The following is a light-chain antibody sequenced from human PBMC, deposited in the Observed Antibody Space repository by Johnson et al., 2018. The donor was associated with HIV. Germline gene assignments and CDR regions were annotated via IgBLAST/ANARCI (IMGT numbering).Light chain of an antibody. CDR1: SSNIGNNY. V-gene: IGLV1-51*01. J-gene: IGLJ1*01. Sequence: QSLLTQPPSVSAAPGQKVTISCSGSSSNIGNNYVSWYQQLQGTAPKLLIYDNNKRPSGIPDRFSGSKSGTSATLGITGLQTGDEADYYCGTWDSSLSAYVFGTGTKVTVL. CDR2: DNN. CDR3: GTWDSSLSAYV.